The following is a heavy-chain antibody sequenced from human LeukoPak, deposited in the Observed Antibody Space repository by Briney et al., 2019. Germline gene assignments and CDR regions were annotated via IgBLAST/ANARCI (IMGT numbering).Heavy chain of an antibody. CDR1: GASISSHY. CDR3: ARLTDDVVVPSITYHYFDS. CDR2: IHYSGDS. Sequence: PSETLSLTCTVSGASISSHYWSWVRQPPGKGLEYIAYIHYSGDSNYNPSLNNRVTISIDTSKNQFSLKPRSVTAADTAVYYCARLTDDVVVPSITYHYFDSWGKGTRVTVSS. V-gene: IGHV4-59*11. J-gene: IGHJ4*02. D-gene: IGHD2-2*01.